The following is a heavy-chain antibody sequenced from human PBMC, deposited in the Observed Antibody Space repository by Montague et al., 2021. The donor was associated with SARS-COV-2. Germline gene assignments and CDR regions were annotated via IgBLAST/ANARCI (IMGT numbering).Heavy chain of an antibody. J-gene: IGHJ3*02. CDR1: GGSVSSYY. CDR2: IYYSGST. V-gene: IGHV4-59*02. CDR3: ARQENSSGWFKPDAFDI. Sequence: SETLSLTCTVSGGSVSSYYWSWIRQSPGKGLQWLGYIYYSGSTDYNPSLKSRVTTSIDTSKNQLSLRLNSVTTADTAVYYCARQENSSGWFKPDAFDIWGQGTMVTVSS. D-gene: IGHD6-19*01.